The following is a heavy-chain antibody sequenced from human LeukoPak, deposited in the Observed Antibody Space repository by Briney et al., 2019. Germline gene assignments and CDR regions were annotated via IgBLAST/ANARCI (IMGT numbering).Heavy chain of an antibody. CDR2: ISWNSGSI. V-gene: IGHV3-9*01. CDR3: AKAYSSGWPDY. D-gene: IGHD6-19*01. J-gene: IGHJ4*02. CDR1: GFTFDDYA. Sequence: PGGSLRLSCAASGFTFDDYAMHWVRQAPGKGLEWVSGISWNSGSIGYADSVKGRFTISRDNAKNSLYLQMNSLRAEDTALYYFAKAYSSGWPDYWGQGTLVTVSS.